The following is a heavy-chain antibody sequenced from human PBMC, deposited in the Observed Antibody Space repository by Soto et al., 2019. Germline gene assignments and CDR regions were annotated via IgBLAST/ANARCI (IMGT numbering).Heavy chain of an antibody. V-gene: IGHV4-30-2*05. J-gene: IGHJ4*03. CDR3: VSVSESTYRYLHY. D-gene: IGHD3-3*01. Sequence: TLSHTCAVSGASISSRGYSWSWIRQPPGKGLEWIGYIYHSGSTYYNPSLKTRLSMSVDRSKNQFTLRLTSVTAADTAVYFQVSVSESTYRYLHYWA. CDR1: GASISSRGYS. CDR2: IYHSGST.